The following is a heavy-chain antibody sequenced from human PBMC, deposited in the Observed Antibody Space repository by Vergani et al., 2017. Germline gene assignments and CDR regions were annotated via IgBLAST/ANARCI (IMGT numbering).Heavy chain of an antibody. Sequence: QVQLLQSGSELKKPGASVRISCEASGYTFTNYPLIWVRQAPGQGREFMGWINTNSGNPTYAPGFTGRFVFSLDTSVSTAYLQISGLKAEDSAVYYCARGRQWRLTEYLYGMDVWGQGTTVTVSS. V-gene: IGHV7-4-1*02. D-gene: IGHD6-19*01. CDR3: ARGRQWRLTEYLYGMDV. CDR2: INTNSGNP. CDR1: GYTFTNYP. J-gene: IGHJ6*02.